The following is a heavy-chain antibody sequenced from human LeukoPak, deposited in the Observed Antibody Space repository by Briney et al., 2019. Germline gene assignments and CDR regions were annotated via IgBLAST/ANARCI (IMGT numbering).Heavy chain of an antibody. D-gene: IGHD2-2*01. J-gene: IGHJ4*02. V-gene: IGHV3-30-3*01. CDR2: ISYDGSNK. CDR1: GFTFSSYA. Sequence: GGSLRLSCAASGFTFSSYAMHWVRQAPGKGLEWVAVISYDGSNKYYADSVKGRFTISRDNSKNTLYLQMNSLRAEDTAVYYCAKGFSSTSCSDYWGQGTLVTVSS. CDR3: AKGFSSTSCSDY.